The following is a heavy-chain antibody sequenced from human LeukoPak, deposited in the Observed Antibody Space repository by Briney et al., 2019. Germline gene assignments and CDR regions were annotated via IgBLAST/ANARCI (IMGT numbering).Heavy chain of an antibody. V-gene: IGHV5-51*01. Sequence: GESLKISCKGYGYSFTTYWIAWVRQMPGKGLEWMGIIYPGDSDTRYSPSFQGQVTISADKSMNTVYLQWSSLQASDTAMYYCARRDAYMEFFDYWGQGTLVTASS. CDR2: IYPGDSDT. CDR3: ARRDAYMEFFDY. CDR1: GYSFTTYW. D-gene: IGHD5-24*01. J-gene: IGHJ4*02.